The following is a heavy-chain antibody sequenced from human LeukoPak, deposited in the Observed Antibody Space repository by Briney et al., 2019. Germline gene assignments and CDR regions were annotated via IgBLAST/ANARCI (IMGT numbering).Heavy chain of an antibody. J-gene: IGHJ6*02. CDR1: GYTFTSYG. D-gene: IGHD6-13*01. CDR3: ARDGVIAAAGTDFYYYGMDV. Sequence: ASVKVSCKASGYTFTSYGISWVRQAPGRGLEWMGWISAYNGNTNYAQKLQGRVTMTTDTSTSTAYMELRSLRSDDTAVYYCARDGVIAAAGTDFYYYGMDVWGQGTTVTVSS. CDR2: ISAYNGNT. V-gene: IGHV1-18*01.